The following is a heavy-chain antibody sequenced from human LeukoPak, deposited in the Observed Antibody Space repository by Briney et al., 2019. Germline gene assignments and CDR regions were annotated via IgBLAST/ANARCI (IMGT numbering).Heavy chain of an antibody. Sequence: SETLSLTCTVSGGSISSHYWSWIRQPPGKGLEWIGYIYYSGSTNYNPSLKSRVTISVDTSKNQFSLKLSSVTAADTAVYYCARCVDTSYYYYMDVWGKGTTVTVSS. CDR1: GGSISSHY. CDR2: IYYSGST. V-gene: IGHV4-59*11. J-gene: IGHJ6*03. CDR3: ARCVDTSYYYYMDV. D-gene: IGHD5-18*01.